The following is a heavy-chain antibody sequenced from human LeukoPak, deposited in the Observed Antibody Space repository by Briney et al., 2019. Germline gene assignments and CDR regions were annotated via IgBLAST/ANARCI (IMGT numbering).Heavy chain of an antibody. J-gene: IGHJ4*02. V-gene: IGHV4-34*01. Sequence: PSETLSLTCAVYGGSFSGCYWSGIRQPPGKELEWIGEINHSGSTNYNPSLKSRVTISVDTSKNQFSLKLSSVTAADTAVYYCARVGLRFLEWLLRSPAYFDYWGQGTLLTVSS. CDR3: ARVGLRFLEWLLRSPAYFDY. CDR1: GGSFSGCY. CDR2: INHSGST. D-gene: IGHD3-3*01.